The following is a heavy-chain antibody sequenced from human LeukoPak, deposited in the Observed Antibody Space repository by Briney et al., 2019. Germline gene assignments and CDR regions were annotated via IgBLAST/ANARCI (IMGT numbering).Heavy chain of an antibody. D-gene: IGHD2-2*01. CDR1: GYTFTNFD. CDR3: ARAPMGTAAFY. V-gene: IGHV1-8*01. J-gene: IGHJ4*02. Sequence: ASVKVSCKASGYTFTNFDINWVRQAPGQGLEWMGWVNPVTGNAGSAHKVQGRVTLTRETSISTAYMELSSLTSDDTAFYYCARAPMGTAAFYWGQGTLVTVSS. CDR2: VNPVTGNA.